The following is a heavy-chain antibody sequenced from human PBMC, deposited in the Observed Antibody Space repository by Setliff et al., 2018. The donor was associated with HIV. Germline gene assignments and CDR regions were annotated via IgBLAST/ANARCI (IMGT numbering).Heavy chain of an antibody. CDR3: ATSYDDSGFYGRYGY. CDR2: VDPEDGET. Sequence: EASVKVSCKASGYTFSDYYIHWVQQAPGKGLEWVGRVDPEDGETIFAEKFQGRVTITADTSTDTAYMEMSSLRSEDTAVFYCATSYDDSGFYGRYGYWGQGTLVTVSS. D-gene: IGHD3-22*01. V-gene: IGHV1-69-2*01. J-gene: IGHJ4*02. CDR1: GYTFSDYY.